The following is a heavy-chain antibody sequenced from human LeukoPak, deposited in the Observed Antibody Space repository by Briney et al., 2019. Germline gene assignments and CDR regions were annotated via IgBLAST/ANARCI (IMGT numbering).Heavy chain of an antibody. J-gene: IGHJ5*02. CDR1: GYTFTSYD. D-gene: IGHD1-1*01. V-gene: IGHV1-69*05. CDR3: ARGSRTWPKVQFDP. CDR2: IIPIFGTA. Sequence: SVKVSCKASGYTFTSYDINWVRQAPGQGLEWMGGIIPIFGTADYAQKFQGRVTITTDESTSTAYMELSSLRSEDTAVYYCARGSRTWPKVQFDPWGQGTLVTVSS.